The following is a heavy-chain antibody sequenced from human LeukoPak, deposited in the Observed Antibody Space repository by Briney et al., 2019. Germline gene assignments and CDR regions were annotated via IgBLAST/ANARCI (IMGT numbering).Heavy chain of an antibody. CDR2: ISNSSSTI. CDR3: ARTIACVY. V-gene: IGHV3-48*01. J-gene: IGHJ4*02. CDR1: GFTFSYYS. D-gene: IGHD6-13*01. Sequence: GGSLRLSCAASGFTFSYYSMNWVRQAPGKGLEWVSYISNSSSTIYYADPVKGRFTISRANAKNSLYLQMNSLTAEDTSVYYCARTIACVYWVRGSMVGVCS.